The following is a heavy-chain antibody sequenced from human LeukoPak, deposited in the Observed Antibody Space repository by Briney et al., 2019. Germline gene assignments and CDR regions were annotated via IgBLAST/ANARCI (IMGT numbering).Heavy chain of an antibody. CDR3: TRDTGTTGEVKFDP. V-gene: IGHV4-4*07. CDR2: IYTSGTT. Sequence: PSETLSLTCAVYGGSFSGYYWSWIRQPAGKGLEWIGRIYTSGTTMYNPSLKSRVTMSVDTSKNQFSLKLSSVTAADTAVYFCTRDTGTTGEVKFDPWGQGTLVTVSS. J-gene: IGHJ5*02. CDR1: GGSFSGYY. D-gene: IGHD4-17*01.